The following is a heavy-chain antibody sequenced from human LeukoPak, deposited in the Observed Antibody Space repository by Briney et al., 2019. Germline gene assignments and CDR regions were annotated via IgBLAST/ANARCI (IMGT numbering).Heavy chain of an antibody. Sequence: PSETLSLTCTVSGGSISSSSYYWGWIRQPPGKGLEWIGSIYYSGYTYYNPSLKSRVTISVDTSKNQFSLKLSSVTAADTAVYYCARRTDCSTTTCLFDYWGQGTLVTVSS. CDR3: ARRTDCSTTTCLFDY. J-gene: IGHJ4*02. D-gene: IGHD2-2*01. CDR1: GGSISSSSYY. CDR2: IYYSGYT. V-gene: IGHV4-39*01.